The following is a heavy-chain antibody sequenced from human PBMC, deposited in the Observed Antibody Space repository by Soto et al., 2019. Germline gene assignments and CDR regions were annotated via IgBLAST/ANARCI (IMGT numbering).Heavy chain of an antibody. D-gene: IGHD2-8*01. J-gene: IGHJ4*02. V-gene: IGHV3-74*01. CDR2: INTDGSIT. CDR3: ARDTNGLHY. Sequence: EVQLVESGGGLVKPGGSLRLSCAASGFIFSNYKMNWVRQAPGKGLVWVSRINTDGSITDYADSVKGRFTISRDNAKNTMYLQMNSLTADDTAVYYCARDTNGLHYWGQGTLVTVSS. CDR1: GFIFSNYK.